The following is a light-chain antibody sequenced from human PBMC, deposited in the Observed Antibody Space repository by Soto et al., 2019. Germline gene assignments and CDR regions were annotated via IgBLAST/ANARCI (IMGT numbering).Light chain of an antibody. CDR3: QQGNSLPKT. Sequence: EIVLTQSPATLSLSPGAGATLSCRASQSVSSFLAWFQQKPGQAPRLLIYDASNRATGVPARFSGSGSGTDFTLTISSLEPEDFAIYYCQQGNSLPKTFGQGTKLEIK. J-gene: IGKJ2*01. CDR2: DAS. CDR1: QSVSSF. V-gene: IGKV3-11*01.